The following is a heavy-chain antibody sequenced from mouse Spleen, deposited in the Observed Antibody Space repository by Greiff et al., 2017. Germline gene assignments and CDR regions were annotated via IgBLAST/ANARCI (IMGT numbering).Heavy chain of an antibody. D-gene: IGHD2-10*02. CDR2: IYPGNSDT. V-gene: IGHV1-5*01. CDR1: GYTFTSYW. J-gene: IGHJ1*01. Sequence: EVKLHESGTVLARPGASVKMSCKTSGYTFTSYWMHWVKQRPGQGLEWIGAIYPGNSDTSYNQKFKGKAKLTAVTSASTAYMELSSLTNEDSAVYYCTRSRYGPGYFDVWGAGTTVTVSS. CDR3: TRSRYGPGYFDV.